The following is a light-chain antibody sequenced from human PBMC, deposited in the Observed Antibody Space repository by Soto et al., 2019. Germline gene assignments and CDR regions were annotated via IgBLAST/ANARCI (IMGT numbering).Light chain of an antibody. CDR1: QSVSSYY. V-gene: IGKV3-20*01. Sequence: EIVLTQSPANLFLSPGDRATLSCRASQSVSSYYLAWYQQKPGQPPRLLIYGASRRATGIPDRFSGSGSGTDFTLTISSMEPEDFAMYYCQKYDGTGTFGQGTKVDIK. J-gene: IGKJ1*01. CDR3: QKYDGTGT. CDR2: GAS.